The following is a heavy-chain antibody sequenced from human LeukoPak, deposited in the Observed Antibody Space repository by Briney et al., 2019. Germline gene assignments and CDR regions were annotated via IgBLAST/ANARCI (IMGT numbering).Heavy chain of an antibody. CDR3: ARSMAPSGSLYFQH. CDR1: GYTFTGYY. D-gene: IGHD6-6*01. CDR2: INSKSGGT. V-gene: IGHV1-2*02. Sequence: GASVRVSCKASGYTFTGYYMHWVRQAPGQGLEWMGWINSKSGGTNYAQKFQGRVTMTRDTSISAAYMELSRLRSDDTAVYHCARSMAPSGSLYFQHWGQGTLVTVSS. J-gene: IGHJ1*01.